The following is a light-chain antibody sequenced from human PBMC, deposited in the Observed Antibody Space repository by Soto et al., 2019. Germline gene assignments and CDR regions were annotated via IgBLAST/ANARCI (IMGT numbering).Light chain of an antibody. CDR1: SSDVGAYNS. CDR3: SSYTSASAWV. CDR2: EVS. V-gene: IGLV2-14*01. J-gene: IGLJ3*02. Sequence: QSVLTQPASVSGSPGQSITISCTGTSSDVGAYNSVSWYQQHPGIAPKLIIYEVSNRPSGVSNRFSGSKSGNTASLTISGLQAEEETDSYRSSYTSASAWVFGGGTKVTV.